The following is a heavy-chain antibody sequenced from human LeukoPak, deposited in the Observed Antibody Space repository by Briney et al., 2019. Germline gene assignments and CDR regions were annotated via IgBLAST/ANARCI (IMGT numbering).Heavy chain of an antibody. CDR1: GASINSYY. J-gene: IGHJ6*04. D-gene: IGHD5-12*01. Sequence: PSETLSLTCTVSGASINSYYWSWIRQPPGKGLEWIGYIDNSGSTNYNPSLKSRVTISVDKSKNQFSLKLSSVTAADTAVYYCARMTYDPHGVDVWGKGTTVTVSS. CDR3: ARMTYDPHGVDV. CDR2: IDNSGST. V-gene: IGHV4-59*01.